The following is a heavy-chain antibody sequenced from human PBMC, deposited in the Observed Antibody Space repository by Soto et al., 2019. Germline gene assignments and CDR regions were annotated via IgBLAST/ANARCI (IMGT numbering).Heavy chain of an antibody. D-gene: IGHD1-1*01. V-gene: IGHV4-31*03. CDR1: GGSMTSGDQY. CDR3: ARELPQRQGRNMDV. J-gene: IGHJ6*02. Sequence: SETLSLTCTVTGGSMTSGDQYWTWIRHRPGEGLEWFGYINHRGSSYYNPSLKSRVSMSVDTSKNQFSLNLSSVTAADTAVYYCARELPQRQGRNMDVWGQGTTVTVSS. CDR2: INHRGSS.